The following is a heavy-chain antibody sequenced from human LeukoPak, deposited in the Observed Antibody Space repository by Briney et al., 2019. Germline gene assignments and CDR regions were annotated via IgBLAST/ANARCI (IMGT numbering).Heavy chain of an antibody. CDR1: GYTFTSYD. D-gene: IGHD3-10*01. V-gene: IGHV1-8*01. CDR3: ARGTGYGSGSRDY. CDR2: MNPNSGNT. Sequence: GASVKVSCKASGYTFTSYDINWVRQAAGQGLEWMGWMNPNSGNTGYAQKFQGRVTMIRSISISTAYMELSSLKSEDTAMYYCARGTGYGSGSRDYWGQGTLVTVSS. J-gene: IGHJ4*02.